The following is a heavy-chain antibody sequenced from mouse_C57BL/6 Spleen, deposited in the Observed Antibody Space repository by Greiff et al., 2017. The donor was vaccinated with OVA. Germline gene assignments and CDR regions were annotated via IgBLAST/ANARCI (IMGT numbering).Heavy chain of an antibody. CDR3: AREGITTVDYAMDY. Sequence: VQLQQPGAELVKPGASVKMSCKASGYTFTSYWITWVKQRPGQGLEWIGDIYPGSGSTNYNEKFKSKATLTVDTSSSTAYMQLSSLTSEDSAVYYCAREGITTVDYAMDYWGQGTSVTVSS. CDR2: IYPGSGST. J-gene: IGHJ4*01. CDR1: GYTFTSYW. V-gene: IGHV1-55*01. D-gene: IGHD1-1*01.